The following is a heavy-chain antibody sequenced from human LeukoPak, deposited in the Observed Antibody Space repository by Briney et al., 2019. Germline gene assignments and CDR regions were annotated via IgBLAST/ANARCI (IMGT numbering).Heavy chain of an antibody. J-gene: IGHJ4*02. CDR3: ARDQSNYYDSSGYYL. D-gene: IGHD3-22*01. V-gene: IGHV4-4*02. Sequence: PSGTLSLTCDVSGGSISNGNWWSWVRQPPGKGLEWIGEIYHTGRTNYNPSLKSRVSISVDKSKNQLSLNLNSVTAADTAVYYCARDQSNYYDSSGYYLWGQGTLVTVSS. CDR1: GGSISNGNW. CDR2: IYHTGRT.